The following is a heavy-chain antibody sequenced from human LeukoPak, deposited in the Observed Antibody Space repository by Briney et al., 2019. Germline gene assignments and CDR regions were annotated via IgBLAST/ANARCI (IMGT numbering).Heavy chain of an antibody. CDR3: VRDADYVWETYRFQGGYFDY. CDR1: GFTVSSNY. D-gene: IGHD3-16*02. Sequence: GGSLRLSCAASGFTVSSNYMSWVRQAPGKGLEWVSVIYSGGSTYYADSVKGRFTISRDNAKNSLYLQMNSLRAEDTAVYYCVRDADYVWETYRFQGGYFDYWGQGTLVTVSS. J-gene: IGHJ4*02. V-gene: IGHV3-53*01. CDR2: IYSGGST.